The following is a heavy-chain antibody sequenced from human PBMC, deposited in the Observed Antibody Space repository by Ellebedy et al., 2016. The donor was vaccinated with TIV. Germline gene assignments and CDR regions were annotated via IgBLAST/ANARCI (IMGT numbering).Heavy chain of an antibody. CDR2: INPSGGST. CDR1: GYTFTSYY. V-gene: IGHV1-46*01. J-gene: IGHJ6*02. D-gene: IGHD2-2*01. Sequence: AASVKVSCKASGYTFTSYYMHWVRQAPGQGLEWMGIINPSGGSTSYAQKFQGRVTMTRDTSTSTVYMELSSLRSEDTAVYYCARVYCSSTSCYYYGMDVWGQGTTVTVSS. CDR3: ARVYCSSTSCYYYGMDV.